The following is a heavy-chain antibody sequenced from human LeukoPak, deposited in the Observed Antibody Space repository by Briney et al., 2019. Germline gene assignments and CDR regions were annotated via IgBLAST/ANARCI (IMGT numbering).Heavy chain of an antibody. CDR3: ATVDYGGNSWGSFFDY. CDR1: VGTFSSYA. D-gene: IGHD4-23*01. J-gene: IGHJ4*02. CDR2: IIPIFGTA. V-gene: IGHV1-69*13. Sequence: SVKVSCKASVGTFSSYAISWVRQAPGQGLEWVGGIIPIFGTANYAQKFQGRVTITADESTSTAYMELSSLRSEDTAVYYCATVDYGGNSWGSFFDYWGQGTLVTVSS.